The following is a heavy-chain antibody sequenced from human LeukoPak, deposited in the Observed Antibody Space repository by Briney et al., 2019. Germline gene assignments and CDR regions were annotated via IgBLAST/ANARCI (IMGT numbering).Heavy chain of an antibody. CDR2: IYYSGST. Sequence: PSETLSLTCTVSGGSISSYYWSWIRQPPGKGLEWIGYIYYSGSTNYNPSLKSRVTISVDTSKNQFSLKLSSVTAADTAVYYCARHRDAGDPQNFDYWGQGTLVTVSS. CDR3: ARHRDAGDPQNFDY. D-gene: IGHD2-21*01. J-gene: IGHJ4*02. V-gene: IGHV4-59*08. CDR1: GGSISSYY.